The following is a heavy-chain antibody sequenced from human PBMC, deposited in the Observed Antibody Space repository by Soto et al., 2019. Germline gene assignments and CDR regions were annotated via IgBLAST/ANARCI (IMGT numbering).Heavy chain of an antibody. D-gene: IGHD6-6*01. J-gene: IGHJ6*02. CDR3: ARQGGAARRVSRYYYGMDV. Sequence: GESLKISCKGSGYSFTSYWIGWVRQMPGKGLEWMGIIYPGDSDTRYSPSFQGQVTISADKSISTAYLQWSSLKASDTAMYYCARQGGAARRVSRYYYGMDVWGQGTLVTVSS. CDR2: IYPGDSDT. V-gene: IGHV5-51*01. CDR1: GYSFTSYW.